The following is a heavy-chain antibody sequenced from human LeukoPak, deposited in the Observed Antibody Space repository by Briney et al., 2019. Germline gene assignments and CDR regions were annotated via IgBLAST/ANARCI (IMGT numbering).Heavy chain of an antibody. Sequence: ASVKVSCKASGGTFSSYAINWVRQATGQGLEWMGWMNPNSGNTGYAQKFQGRVTMTRNTSISTAYMELSSLRSEDTAVYYCARGHYYDKRNFQHWGQGTLVTVSS. D-gene: IGHD3-22*01. CDR1: GGTFSSYA. V-gene: IGHV1-8*02. CDR3: ARGHYYDKRNFQH. J-gene: IGHJ1*01. CDR2: MNPNSGNT.